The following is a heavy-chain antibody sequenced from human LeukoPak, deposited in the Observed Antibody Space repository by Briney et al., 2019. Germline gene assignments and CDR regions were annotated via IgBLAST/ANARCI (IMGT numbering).Heavy chain of an antibody. D-gene: IGHD5-24*01. CDR1: GGSISDYY. CDR3: ARGVDGYSFDY. V-gene: IGHV4-59*01. Sequence: SETLSLTCTVSGGSISDYYWSWIRQPPGKGLEWIGFIFYSGSTNYNPSLKSRLTIPLDTSKIQFSLRLTSVAAADTAVYYCARGVDGYSFDYWGRGTLVTVSS. CDR2: IFYSGST. J-gene: IGHJ4*02.